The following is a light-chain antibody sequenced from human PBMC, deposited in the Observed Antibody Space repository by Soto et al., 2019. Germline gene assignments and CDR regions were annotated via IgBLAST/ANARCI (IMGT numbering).Light chain of an antibody. Sequence: QSVLTQPPSVSAAPGQKVTIYCCGSSSNIGNNYVSWYQQLPGTAPKLLIYDNNKRPSGIPDRFSGSKSGTSATLGITGLQTGDEADYYCGTWDSSLSAGRVFGGGTKLTVL. V-gene: IGLV1-51*01. CDR1: SSNIGNNY. J-gene: IGLJ3*02. CDR3: GTWDSSLSAGRV. CDR2: DNN.